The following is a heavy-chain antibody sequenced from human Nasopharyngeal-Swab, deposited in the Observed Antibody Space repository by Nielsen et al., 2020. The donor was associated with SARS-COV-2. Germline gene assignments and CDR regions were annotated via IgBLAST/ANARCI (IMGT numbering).Heavy chain of an antibody. CDR3: ARNPGAFFDY. V-gene: IGHV3-23*01. J-gene: IGHJ4*02. D-gene: IGHD1-26*01. CDR2: ISGSGGST. Sequence: WIRQPPGKGLEWVSAISGSGGSTYYADSVKGRFTISRDNSKNTLYLQMNSLRAEDTAVYYCARNPGAFFDYWGQGTQVTVSS.